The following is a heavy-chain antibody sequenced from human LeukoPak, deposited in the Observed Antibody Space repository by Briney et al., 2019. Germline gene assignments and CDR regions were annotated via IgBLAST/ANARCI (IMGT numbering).Heavy chain of an antibody. CDR1: RFTFSSYD. CDR3: AKGPDTSGYYSLDY. D-gene: IGHD3-22*01. Sequence: GGSLRLSCAASRFTFSSYDMHWVRQAPGKGLEWVAVISYDGSSKYYADSVKGRFTISRDNSKNTLYVQMNSLRTEDAAIYYCAKGPDTSGYYSLDYWGQGTLVTVSS. J-gene: IGHJ4*02. V-gene: IGHV3-30*18. CDR2: ISYDGSSK.